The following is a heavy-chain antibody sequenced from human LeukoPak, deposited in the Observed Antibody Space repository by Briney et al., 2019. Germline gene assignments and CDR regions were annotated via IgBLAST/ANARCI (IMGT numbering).Heavy chain of an antibody. D-gene: IGHD6-19*01. V-gene: IGHV1-46*01. Sequence: ASVKVSCKASGYTFTSYYMHWVRQAPGQGLEWMGIINPSGGSTSYAQKFQGRATMTRDTSTSTVYMELSSLRSEDTAVYYCARDDGRIAVAANWGQGTLVTVSS. CDR1: GYTFTSYY. CDR2: INPSGGST. J-gene: IGHJ4*02. CDR3: ARDDGRIAVAAN.